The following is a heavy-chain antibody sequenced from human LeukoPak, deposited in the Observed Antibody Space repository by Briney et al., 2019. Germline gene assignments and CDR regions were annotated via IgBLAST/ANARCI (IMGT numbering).Heavy chain of an antibody. CDR3: APIIVVVITTFDY. CDR2: ISGSGGST. CDR1: GFTFSSYA. J-gene: IGHJ4*02. Sequence: GGSLRLSCAASGFTFSSYAMSWVRQAPGKGLEWVSAISGSGGSTYYADSVKGRFTISRDNSKNTLYLQMNSLRAADTAVYYCAPIIVVVITTFDYWGQGTLVTVSS. D-gene: IGHD3-22*01. V-gene: IGHV3-23*01.